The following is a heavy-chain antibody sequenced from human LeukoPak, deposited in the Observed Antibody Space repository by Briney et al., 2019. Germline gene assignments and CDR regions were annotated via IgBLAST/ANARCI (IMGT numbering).Heavy chain of an antibody. D-gene: IGHD2-8*01. J-gene: IGHJ1*01. Sequence: GGSLRLSCAASGFTFSSYAMHWVRQAPGKGLEWVAVISYDGSNKYYADSVKGRFTISRDNSKNTLYLQMNSLRAEDTAVYYCAREDGYCTNGVCYTKGYFQHWGQGTLVIVSS. CDR2: ISYDGSNK. CDR3: AREDGYCTNGVCYTKGYFQH. CDR1: GFTFSSYA. V-gene: IGHV3-30*04.